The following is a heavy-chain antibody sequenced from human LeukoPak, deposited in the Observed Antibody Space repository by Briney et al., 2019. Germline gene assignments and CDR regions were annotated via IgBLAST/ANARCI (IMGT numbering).Heavy chain of an antibody. J-gene: IGHJ4*02. CDR3: ARGFRNGPFDC. V-gene: IGHV3-20*04. D-gene: IGHD2-8*01. Sequence: RSGGSLRLSCEASGFTFDDYGMSGVRQPPGKGLEWVSGINRNGGSTDYADSVKGRFTISRDNAKNSHFLQMNSLRVEDTALYYCARGFRNGPFDCWGQGTLVTVSS. CDR1: GFTFDDYG. CDR2: INRNGGST.